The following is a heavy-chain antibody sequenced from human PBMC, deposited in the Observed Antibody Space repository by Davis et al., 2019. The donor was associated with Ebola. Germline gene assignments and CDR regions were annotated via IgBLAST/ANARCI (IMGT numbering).Heavy chain of an antibody. V-gene: IGHV3-23*01. Sequence: GESLKISCAASGFIFRSYVMSWVRQAPGKGLEWVSTLGTSADTYYADSVKGRFTISRDNSKNTLYLQMNGLRVEDTAISFCVKDTSNIWFDIWGQGTMVTVSS. D-gene: IGHD1-26*01. CDR2: LGTSADT. CDR3: VKDTSNIWFDI. J-gene: IGHJ3*02. CDR1: GFIFRSYV.